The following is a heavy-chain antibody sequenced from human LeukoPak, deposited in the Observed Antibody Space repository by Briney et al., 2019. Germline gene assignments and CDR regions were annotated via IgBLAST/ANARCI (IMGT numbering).Heavy chain of an antibody. J-gene: IGHJ4*02. CDR2: ISGSGGST. Sequence: PGGSLSLSCAASGFTFSSYAMSWVRQAPGKGLEWVSAISGSGGSTYYADSVKGRFTISRDNSKNTLYLQMNSLRAEDTAVYYCAKAFGVTMIVVVITPLDYWGQGTLVTVSS. V-gene: IGHV3-23*01. D-gene: IGHD3-22*01. CDR3: AKAFGVTMIVVVITPLDY. CDR1: GFTFSSYA.